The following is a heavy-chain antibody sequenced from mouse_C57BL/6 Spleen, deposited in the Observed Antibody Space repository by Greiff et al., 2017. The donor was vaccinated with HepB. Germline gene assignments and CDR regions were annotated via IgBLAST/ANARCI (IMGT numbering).Heavy chain of an antibody. CDR1: GYAFSSYW. CDR2: IYPGDGDT. CDR3: ARPQTAQAAAWFAY. D-gene: IGHD3-2*02. V-gene: IGHV1-80*01. J-gene: IGHJ3*01. Sequence: QVHVKQSGAELVKPGASVKISCKASGYAFSSYWMNWVKQRPGKGLEWIGQIYPGDGDTNYNGKFKGKATLTADKSSSTAYMQLSSLTSEDSAVYFCARPQTAQAAAWFAYWGQGTLVTVSA.